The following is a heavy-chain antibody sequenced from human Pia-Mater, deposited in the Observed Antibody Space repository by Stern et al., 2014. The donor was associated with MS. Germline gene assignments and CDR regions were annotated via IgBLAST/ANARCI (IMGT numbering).Heavy chain of an antibody. Sequence: VQLVESGAEVKEPGSSGKVSRKASGGTFNLYAINGLRPAPGQRLEWRGGNIPIFGTANYAQKFQGRVTITADESPRTSSMQLSSLRYDDTAVYYCARDGRHTDNYGLDVWGQGTTVTVSS. J-gene: IGHJ6*02. CDR1: GGTFNLYA. CDR3: ARDGRHTDNYGLDV. D-gene: IGHD3-9*01. CDR2: NIPIFGTA. V-gene: IGHV1-69*01.